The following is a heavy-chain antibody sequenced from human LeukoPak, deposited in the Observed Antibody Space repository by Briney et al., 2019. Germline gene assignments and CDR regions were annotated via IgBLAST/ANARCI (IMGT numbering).Heavy chain of an antibody. CDR1: GFTFNNYV. CDR2: ISASAAMT. V-gene: IGHV3-23*01. CDR3: AKDRSIGTYYTFDH. J-gene: IGHJ4*02. Sequence: PGGSLRLSCEASGFTFNNYVMTWVRQAPGKGLEWVSSISASAAMTYYADSVKGRFTVSRDNSNNRLYLQMSGLTAADTAVYYCAKDRSIGTYYTFDHWGQGTLVTVSP. D-gene: IGHD1-26*01.